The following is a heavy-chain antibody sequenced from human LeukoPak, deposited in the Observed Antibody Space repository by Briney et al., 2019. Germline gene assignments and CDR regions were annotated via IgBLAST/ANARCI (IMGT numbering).Heavy chain of an antibody. Sequence: PGGSLRLSCAAPGFTFSSYAMSWGRQAPGKGLEWVSAVSGSGGSTYYADSVKGRFTLSRDNSKNTLYLQMNSLRAEDTAVYYCAKGDCSSTSCYSEYYYYGMDVWGKGTTVTVSS. V-gene: IGHV3-23*01. CDR2: VSGSGGST. D-gene: IGHD2-2*02. CDR3: AKGDCSSTSCYSEYYYYGMDV. J-gene: IGHJ6*04. CDR1: GFTFSSYA.